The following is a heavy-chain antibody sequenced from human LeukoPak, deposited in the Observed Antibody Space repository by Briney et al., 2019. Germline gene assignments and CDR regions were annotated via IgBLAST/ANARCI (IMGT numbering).Heavy chain of an antibody. V-gene: IGHV3-33*06. CDR2: IWYDGSNK. CDR3: AKPSVDTSMVDSHFDS. J-gene: IGHJ4*02. CDR1: GFTFSSYG. D-gene: IGHD5-18*01. Sequence: RGRSLRLSCAASGFTFSSYGMHWVRHAPGKGLEWVAVIWYDGSNKYYADSVKGRFTISRDNSKNTLYLQMNSLRAEDTAVYYCAKPSVDTSMVDSHFDSWGQGTLVTVSS.